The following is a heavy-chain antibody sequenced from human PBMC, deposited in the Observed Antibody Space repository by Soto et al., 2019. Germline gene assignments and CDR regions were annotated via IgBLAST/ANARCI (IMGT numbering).Heavy chain of an antibody. Sequence: GASVKGSCKASGGTFSSYAISWVRQAPGQGLEWMGGIIPIFGTANYAQKFQGRVTITADESTSTAYMELSSLRSEDTAVYYCARDTYYYDSSGYSHYFDYWGQGTLVTVSS. CDR1: GGTFSSYA. CDR3: ARDTYYYDSSGYSHYFDY. D-gene: IGHD3-22*01. CDR2: IIPIFGTA. J-gene: IGHJ4*02. V-gene: IGHV1-69*13.